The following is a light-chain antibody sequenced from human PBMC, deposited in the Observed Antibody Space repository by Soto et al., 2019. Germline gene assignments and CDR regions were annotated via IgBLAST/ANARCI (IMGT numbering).Light chain of an antibody. CDR1: QGIGSY. Sequence: IQLTQSPSSLSASVGDGVTITCRASQGIGSYLAWYQQKPGKAPNVLIYAASTLQSGVPSRFSGSGSGTDFTLTISSLQPEDFATYYCRQLNSYPLTFGGGTKVDIK. J-gene: IGKJ4*01. CDR2: AAS. CDR3: RQLNSYPLT. V-gene: IGKV1-9*01.